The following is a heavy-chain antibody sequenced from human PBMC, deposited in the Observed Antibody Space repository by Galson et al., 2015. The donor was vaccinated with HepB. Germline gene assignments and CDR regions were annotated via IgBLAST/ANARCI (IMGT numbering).Heavy chain of an antibody. CDR2: ISGAGGST. Sequence: SLRLSCAGSGFGFGHYAMSWARQAPGKGLERLSAISGAGGSTYYANSVRGRFTIARDNSKNTLCLQMNGLRAEDTAVYYCAKGSDYYGSGTYHNGALYSDHWGQGALVTVSS. V-gene: IGHV3-23*01. CDR1: GFGFGHYA. J-gene: IGHJ4*02. D-gene: IGHD3-10*01. CDR3: AKGSDYYGSGTYHNGALYSDH.